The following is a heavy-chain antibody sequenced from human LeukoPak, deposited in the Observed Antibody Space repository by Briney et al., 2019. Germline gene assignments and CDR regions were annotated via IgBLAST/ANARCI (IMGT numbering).Heavy chain of an antibody. CDR3: ARGYFDSRGYSNAFDY. J-gene: IGHJ4*02. V-gene: IGHV4-59*01. CDR1: GASISSSY. D-gene: IGHD3-22*01. CDR2: IYHTEST. Sequence: SETLSLTCTVSGASISSSYWSWIRQSPGKGLEWIGYIYHTESTKYNPSLESRVTISVDTSKNQFSLKLTSVTAADTAVYYCARGYFDSRGYSNAFDYWGQGALVTVSS.